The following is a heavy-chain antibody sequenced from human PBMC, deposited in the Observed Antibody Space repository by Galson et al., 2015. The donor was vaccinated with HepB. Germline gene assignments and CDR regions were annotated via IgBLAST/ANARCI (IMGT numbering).Heavy chain of an antibody. D-gene: IGHD1-26*01. CDR2: ISNNGGST. Sequence: SLRLSCAASGFTFSSHEMNWVRQAPGKGLEWVSYISNNGGSTYYADSVKGRFTISRDNFKNTLYPQMNSLRAEDTAVYYCAKLGGMDVWGQGTTVTVSS. J-gene: IGHJ6*02. CDR3: AKLGGMDV. CDR1: GFTFSSHE. V-gene: IGHV3-23*01.